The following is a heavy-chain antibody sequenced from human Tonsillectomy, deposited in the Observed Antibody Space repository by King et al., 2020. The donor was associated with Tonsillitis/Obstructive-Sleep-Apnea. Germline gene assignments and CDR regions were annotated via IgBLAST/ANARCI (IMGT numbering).Heavy chain of an antibody. V-gene: IGHV3-21*01. CDR1: GFTFSSYS. Sequence: VQLVESGGGLVKPGGSLRLSCAASGFTFSSYSMNWVRQAPGKGLEWVSSISSSSSYIYYADSVKGRFTISRDNAKNSMYLQMNSLRAEDTAVYYCARDDPAPVAGTSMDVWGQGTTVTVSS. D-gene: IGHD6-19*01. J-gene: IGHJ6*02. CDR3: ARDDPAPVAGTSMDV. CDR2: ISSSSSYI.